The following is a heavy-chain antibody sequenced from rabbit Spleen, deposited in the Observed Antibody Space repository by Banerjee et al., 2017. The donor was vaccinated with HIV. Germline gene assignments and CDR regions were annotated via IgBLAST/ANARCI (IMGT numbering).Heavy chain of an antibody. J-gene: IGHJ4*01. V-gene: IGHV1S45*01. CDR3: ARDGAGGSYFAL. CDR1: GFSFSNKVV. Sequence: QEQVLESGGGLVKPEGSLKLSCTASGFSFSNKVVMCWVRQAPGKGLEWIGCINVVTGKSVYATWAKGRFTISKTSSTTVTLQMTSLTVADTATYFCARDGAGGSYFALWGPGTLVT. D-gene: IGHD8-1*01. CDR2: INVVTGKS.